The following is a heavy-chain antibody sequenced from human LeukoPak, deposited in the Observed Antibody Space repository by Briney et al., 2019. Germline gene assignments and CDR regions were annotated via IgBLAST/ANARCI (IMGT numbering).Heavy chain of an antibody. Sequence: GRSLRLSCAASGFTFSSYGMHWVRQAPGKGLEWVAVISYDGSNKYYADSVKGRFTISRDNSKNTLYLQMNSLRAEDTAVYYCAKPMHDYPENWFDPWGQGTLVTVSS. D-gene: IGHD4-11*01. CDR1: GFTFSSYG. V-gene: IGHV3-30*18. CDR2: ISYDGSNK. J-gene: IGHJ5*02. CDR3: AKPMHDYPENWFDP.